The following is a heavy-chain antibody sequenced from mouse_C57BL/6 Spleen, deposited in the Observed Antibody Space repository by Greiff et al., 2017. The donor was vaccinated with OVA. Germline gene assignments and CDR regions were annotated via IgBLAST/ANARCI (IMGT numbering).Heavy chain of an antibody. J-gene: IGHJ4*01. D-gene: IGHD1-1*01. V-gene: IGHV5-17*01. CDR3: ARPYYYGDYAMDY. CDR1: GFTFSDYG. CDR2: LSSGSSTI. Sequence: EVKLVESGGGLVKPGGSLKLSCAASGFTFSDYGMHWVRQAPEKGLEWVAYLSSGSSTIYYADTVKGRFTISRDNAKNTLFLQMTSLRSEDTAMYYCARPYYYGDYAMDYWGQGTSVTVSS.